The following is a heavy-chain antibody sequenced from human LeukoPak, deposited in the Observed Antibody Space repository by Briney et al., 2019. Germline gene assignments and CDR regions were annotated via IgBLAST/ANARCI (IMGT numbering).Heavy chain of an antibody. V-gene: IGHV4-39*07. CDR1: GDSLRTTTYY. CDR2: LYHSGTI. Sequence: SETLSLTCTVSGDSLRTTTYYWNWIRQPPGKGLEWIGGLYHSGTIYYNPSLKSRVTISADKSKNHFSLKLTSVTAADTAVYYCARDRELAALDPWGQGTLVIVSS. D-gene: IGHD1-26*01. J-gene: IGHJ5*02. CDR3: ARDRELAALDP.